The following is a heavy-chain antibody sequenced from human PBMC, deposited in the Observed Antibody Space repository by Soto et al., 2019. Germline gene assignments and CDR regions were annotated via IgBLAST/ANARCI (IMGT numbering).Heavy chain of an antibody. Sequence: GGSLRLSCAASGFTFSSYWMSWVRQAPGKGLEWAANIKQDGSEKYYVDSVKGRFTISRDNAKNSLYLQMNSLRAEDTAVYYCARDPRRCSSTTCYIIPGYYYYGVDVWGQGTKVTVSS. V-gene: IGHV3-7*01. CDR3: ARDPRRCSSTTCYIIPGYYYYGVDV. D-gene: IGHD2-2*02. CDR1: GFTFSSYW. CDR2: IKQDGSEK. J-gene: IGHJ6*02.